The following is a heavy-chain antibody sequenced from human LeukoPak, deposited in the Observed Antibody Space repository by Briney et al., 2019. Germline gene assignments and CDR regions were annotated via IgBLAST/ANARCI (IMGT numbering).Heavy chain of an antibody. CDR2: NYSSGST. D-gene: IGHD3-3*01. CDR1: RGSIRRYY. CDR3: ARAAPRSGSYNGACDI. V-gene: IGHV4-4*07. Sequence: SGTLSLTSTVSRGSIRRYYWSCIPASAGGGVECIGRNYSSGSTRYNAPCESRVTMPVDKSKNQLSLRLSAVTGADTAVYFCARAAPRSGSYNGACDIWGEGTMVTVSS. J-gene: IGHJ3*02.